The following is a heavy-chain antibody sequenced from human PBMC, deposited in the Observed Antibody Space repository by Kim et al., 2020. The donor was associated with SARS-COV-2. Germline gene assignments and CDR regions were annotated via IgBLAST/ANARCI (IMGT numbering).Heavy chain of an antibody. V-gene: IGHV4-39*01. D-gene: IGHD2-15*01. J-gene: IGHJ6*01. CDR2: INYGWTT. Sequence: SETLSLTCTVSGGSIKSSTHYWGCIRQPPGKELEWIGSINYGWTTYSNPSLKSLVTISVNTSKNQFSLKVSSVTAADAAIYYCARHEDLDYYGLDVWGQGTTVTVSS. CDR1: GGSIKSSTHY. CDR3: ARHEDLDYYGLDV.